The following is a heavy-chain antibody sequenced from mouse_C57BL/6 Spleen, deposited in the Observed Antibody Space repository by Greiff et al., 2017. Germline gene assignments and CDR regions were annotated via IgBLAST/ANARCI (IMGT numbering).Heavy chain of an antibody. Sequence: VQLVESGPGLVAPSQCLSITCTVSGFSLTSYGVSWVRQPPGKGLEWLGVIWGDGSTNYHSALISRLSNSKDNSKSQVFLQLNSLQTDDTATCYCAKGEMGFDDWGKGTTLTVSS. J-gene: IGHJ2*01. V-gene: IGHV2-3*01. CDR2: IWGDGST. CDR3: AKGEMGFDD. CDR1: GFSLTSYG.